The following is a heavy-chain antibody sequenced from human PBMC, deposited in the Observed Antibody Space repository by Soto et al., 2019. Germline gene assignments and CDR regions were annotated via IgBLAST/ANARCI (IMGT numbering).Heavy chain of an antibody. CDR1: GFTFSSYA. Sequence: PWGSLRLSCAASGFTFSSYAMHWFRQAPGKGLEWVAVISYDGSNKYYADSVKGRFTISRDNSKNTLYLQMNSLRAEDTAVYYCERSVYYDDSSGYYQGPFAYWGQGTMVTVSS. J-gene: IGHJ4*02. D-gene: IGHD3-22*01. CDR2: ISYDGSNK. CDR3: ERSVYYDDSSGYYQGPFAY. V-gene: IGHV3-30-3*01.